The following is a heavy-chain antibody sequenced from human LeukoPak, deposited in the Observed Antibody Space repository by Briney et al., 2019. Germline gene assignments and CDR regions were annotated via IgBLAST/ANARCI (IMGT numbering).Heavy chain of an antibody. V-gene: IGHV4-59*12. D-gene: IGHD3-10*01. CDR3: ARDYYGSGSYHWFDP. CDR1: GASISSYF. J-gene: IGHJ5*02. CDR2: IHYSGST. Sequence: SETLSLTCSVSGASISSYFWSWIRQPPGKGLEWIAYIHYSGSTNYNPSLKSRVTISVDRSKNQFSLKLSSVTAADTAVYYCARDYYGSGSYHWFDPWGQGTLVTVSS.